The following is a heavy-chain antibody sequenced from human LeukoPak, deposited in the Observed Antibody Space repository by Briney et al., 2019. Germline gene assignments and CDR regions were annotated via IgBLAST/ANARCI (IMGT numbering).Heavy chain of an antibody. J-gene: IGHJ4*02. Sequence: GGSLRLSCAASGFTFSSYAMSWVRQGPGKGLEWVSDISGTVRGERTYYADSVKGRFTISRDNSKNTLYLQMNGLRADDTAVYYCLCYYASATFYWGQGTLVTVSS. CDR1: GFTFSSYA. V-gene: IGHV3-23*01. CDR3: LCYYASATFY. CDR2: ISGTVRGERT. D-gene: IGHD3-10*01.